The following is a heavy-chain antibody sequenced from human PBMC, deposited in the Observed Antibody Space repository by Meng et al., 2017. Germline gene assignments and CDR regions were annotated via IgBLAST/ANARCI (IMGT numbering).Heavy chain of an antibody. CDR2: INHSGST. D-gene: IGHD6-13*01. CDR3: ARVRPYSSSWYLKWGVFDY. J-gene: IGHJ4*02. V-gene: IGHV4-34*01. CDR1: GGSFSGYY. Sequence: GSLRLSCAVYGGSFSGYYWSWIRQPPGKGLEWIGEINHSGSTNYNPSLKSRVTISVDTSKNQFSLKLSSVTAADTAVYYCARVRPYSSSWYLKWGVFDYWGQGTLVTVSS.